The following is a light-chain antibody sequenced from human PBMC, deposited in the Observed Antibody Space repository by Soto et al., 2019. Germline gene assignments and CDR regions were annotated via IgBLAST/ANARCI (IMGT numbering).Light chain of an antibody. CDR2: VAS. Sequence: DIQMTQSPPSLSASVGDRVTITCRASKSIGVFLNCYQVRPGRAPKLLIHVASSLQTGDPSRFSGIGSGTDFTRTISSLQPEDFATYYCHQTYANPWTFCQGTKVEIK. CDR1: KSIGVF. J-gene: IGKJ1*01. CDR3: HQTYANPWT. V-gene: IGKV1-39*01.